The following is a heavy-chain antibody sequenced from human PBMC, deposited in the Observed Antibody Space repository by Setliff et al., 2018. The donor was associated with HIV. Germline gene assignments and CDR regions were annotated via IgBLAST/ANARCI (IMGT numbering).Heavy chain of an antibody. CDR2: INHSGST. Sequence: LSLTCAVYGGSFSGYYWSWIRQPPGKGLEWIGEINHSGSTNYNPSLKSRVTISIDTSKNQFSLKLNSVTAADTAVYYCARGTSAPGDYWGQGSLVTVSS. V-gene: IGHV4-34*01. CDR3: ARGTSAPGDY. J-gene: IGHJ4*02. CDR1: GGSFSGYY.